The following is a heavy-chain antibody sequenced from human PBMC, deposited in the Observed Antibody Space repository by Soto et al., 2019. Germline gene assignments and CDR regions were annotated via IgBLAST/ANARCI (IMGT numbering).Heavy chain of an antibody. Sequence: PGGSLRLSCAASGFDFSVYWMSWVRQAPGKGPEWVANIKFDGSEKQYVDSVKGRFTISRDNARNSVFLQMNSLRAGDTAVYYCVKDGGYCSSATCYSPRNHYFDACGQVTRVTVAS. CDR2: IKFDGSEK. J-gene: IGHJ5*02. D-gene: IGHD2-2*01. CDR1: GFDFSVYW. V-gene: IGHV3-7*03. CDR3: VKDGGYCSSATCYSPRNHYFDA.